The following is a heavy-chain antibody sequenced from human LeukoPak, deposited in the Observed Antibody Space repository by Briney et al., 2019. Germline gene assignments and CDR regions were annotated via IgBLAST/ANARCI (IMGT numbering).Heavy chain of an antibody. V-gene: IGHV3-7*01. J-gene: IGHJ4*02. CDR1: GFTFSSYA. CDR2: IKQDGSEK. CDR3: ARDQGGDWGSDY. D-gene: IGHD2-21*02. Sequence: PGGSLRLSCAASGFTFSSYAMSWVRQAPGKGLEWVANIKQDGSEKYYVDSVKGRFTISRDNAKNSLYLQMNSLRAEDTAVYYCARDQGGDWGSDYWGQGTLVTVSS.